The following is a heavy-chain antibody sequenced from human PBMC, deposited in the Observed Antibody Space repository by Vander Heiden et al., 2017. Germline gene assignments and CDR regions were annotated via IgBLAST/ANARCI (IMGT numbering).Heavy chain of an antibody. D-gene: IGHD3-10*01. CDR1: GGTFSSYA. V-gene: IGHV1-69*01. CDR2: IIPIFGTA. J-gene: IGHJ6*02. Sequence: QVQLVQSGAEVKKPGSSVKVSCKASGGTFSSYAIGGVGQDPGQGLEWMGGIIPIFGTANYAQKFQGRVTITADESTSTAYMELSSLRSEDTAVYYCAKRITMVRGVKTYYYYGMDVWGQGTTVTVSS. CDR3: AKRITMVRGVKTYYYYGMDV.